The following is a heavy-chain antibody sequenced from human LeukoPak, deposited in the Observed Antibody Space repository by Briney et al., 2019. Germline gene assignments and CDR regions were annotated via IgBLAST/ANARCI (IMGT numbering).Heavy chain of an antibody. CDR1: GGSISSGSYY. V-gene: IGHV4-61*02. D-gene: IGHD3-3*01. CDR3: ARLEYYFDY. J-gene: IGHJ4*02. CDR2: IYTSGST. Sequence: SETLSLTCTVSGGSISSGSYYWSSIRQPAGKGLEWIGRIYTSGSTNYNPSLKSRVTISVDTSKNQFSLKLSSVTAADTAVYYCARLEYYFDYWGQGTLVTVSS.